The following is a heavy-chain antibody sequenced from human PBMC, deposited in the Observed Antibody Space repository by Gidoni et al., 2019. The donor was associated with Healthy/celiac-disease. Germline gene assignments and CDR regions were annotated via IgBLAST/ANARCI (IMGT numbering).Heavy chain of an antibody. CDR3: ARAGKMLYRAGRGAFDI. CDR2: INHSGST. CDR1: DGSFSGYY. J-gene: IGHJ3*02. D-gene: IGHD2-8*01. Sequence: VQLQQWGAGLLKPSQTLSLPCAVYDGSFSGYYWSWIRQPPGKGLEWIGEINHSGSTNYNPSLKSRVTISVDTSKNQFSLKLSSGTAADTAVYYCARAGKMLYRAGRGAFDIWGQGTMVTVS. V-gene: IGHV4-34*01.